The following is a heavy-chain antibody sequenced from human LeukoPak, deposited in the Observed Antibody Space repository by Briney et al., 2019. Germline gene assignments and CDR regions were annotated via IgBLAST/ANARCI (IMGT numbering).Heavy chain of an antibody. J-gene: IGHJ6*04. CDR3: ARGRTYGSGSYD. V-gene: IGHV4-34*01. D-gene: IGHD3-10*01. Sequence: PSETLSLTCAVYGGSFSGYYWSWIRQPPGKGLEWIGHIYISGSTNYNPSLMSRVTISLDTSKNQFSLKLSSVTAADTAVYYCARGRTYGSGSYDWGKGTTVTISS. CDR2: IYISGST. CDR1: GGSFSGYY.